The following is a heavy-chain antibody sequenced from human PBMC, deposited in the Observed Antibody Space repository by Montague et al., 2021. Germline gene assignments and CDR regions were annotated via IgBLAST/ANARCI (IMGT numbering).Heavy chain of an antibody. J-gene: IGHJ4*02. V-gene: IGHV3-21*01. D-gene: IGHD3-10*01. CDR1: GFTFRSYS. CDR2: ISSSSSYI. Sequence: SLRLSCAASGFTFRSYSMNWVRQAPGKGLEWVSSISSSSSYIYYTDSVKGRVTISIDNAKNSLYLQMNSLRAEDTAVYYCARDYYGSGGGKDYFDYWGQGTLVTVSS. CDR3: ARDYYGSGGGKDYFDY.